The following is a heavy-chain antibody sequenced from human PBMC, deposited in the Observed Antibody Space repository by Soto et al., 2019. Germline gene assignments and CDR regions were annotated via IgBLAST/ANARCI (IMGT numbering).Heavy chain of an antibody. V-gene: IGHV1-18*01. CDR1: GYTFTTHG. D-gene: IGHD6-13*01. CDR2: ISAYNGNT. CDR3: VRDMGPAPGYFGYYYGLDV. Sequence: QVQLVQPGPEVKKPGASMKVSCKASGYTFTTHGINWVRQAPGQGLEWMGWISAYNGNTNYAQKSQGRVTMTTDTSTSTAYMELRSLRSDDTAVYYCVRDMGPAPGYFGYYYGLDVWGQGTTVTVSS. J-gene: IGHJ6*02.